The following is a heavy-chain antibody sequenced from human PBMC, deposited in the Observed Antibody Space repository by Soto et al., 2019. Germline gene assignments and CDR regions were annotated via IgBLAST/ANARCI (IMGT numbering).Heavy chain of an antibody. CDR3: ARHDVGGHTIF. J-gene: IGHJ4*02. V-gene: IGHV5-51*01. D-gene: IGHD3-16*01. Sequence: GESLKISCKASGYSFTTYWIGWVRQMSGKGLEWMGIIYPGDSDTRNSPSFQGQVTISADKSISTAYLQWSSLKASDSAMYYCARHDVGGHTIFWGQGTLVTVSS. CDR1: GYSFTTYW. CDR2: IYPGDSDT.